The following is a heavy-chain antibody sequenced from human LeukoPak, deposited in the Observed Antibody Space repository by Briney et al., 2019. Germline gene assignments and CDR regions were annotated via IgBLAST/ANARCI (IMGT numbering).Heavy chain of an antibody. CDR2: IYSVGST. D-gene: IGHD3-10*01. V-gene: IGHV3-53*01. Sequence: PGGSLRLSCVASGFTVSSDHMSWVRQAPGKGLECVSVIYSVGSTYYADSVKGRFTVSRDNSKNTLYLQMNSLRAEDTAVYYCARDQWGVITWGQGTMVTVSS. CDR3: ARDQWGVIT. J-gene: IGHJ3*01. CDR1: GFTVSSDH.